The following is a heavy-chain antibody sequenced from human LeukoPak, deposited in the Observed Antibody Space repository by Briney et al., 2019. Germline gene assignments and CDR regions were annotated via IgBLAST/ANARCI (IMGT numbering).Heavy chain of an antibody. Sequence: SETLSLTCTVSGGSISSYYWNWIRQPPGKGVEWIGYIYYSGSTSYNPSLKSRVTISVDTSKNQFSLKLNSVTAADTAVYYCARFEGYDFLTGYAYYFDHWGQGTLVTVSS. D-gene: IGHD3-9*01. CDR2: IYYSGST. V-gene: IGHV4-59*12. CDR1: GGSISSYY. J-gene: IGHJ4*02. CDR3: ARFEGYDFLTGYAYYFDH.